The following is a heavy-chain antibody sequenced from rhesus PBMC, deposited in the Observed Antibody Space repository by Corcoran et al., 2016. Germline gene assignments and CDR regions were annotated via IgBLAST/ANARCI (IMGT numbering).Heavy chain of an antibody. J-gene: IGHJ4*01. CDR2: IYGVSGRT. CDR3: AKYGYSYAYDY. Sequence: QVQLQESGPGLLKPSETLSLTCAVSGGSISSYYWSWIRQSPGKGREWIGYIYGVSGRTNYNPSLKSRVTISTDTSKNQVSLKLSSVTAADTAVYYCAKYGYSYAYDYWGQGVLVTVSS. D-gene: IGHD5-36*01. V-gene: IGHV4-165*01. CDR1: GGSISSYY.